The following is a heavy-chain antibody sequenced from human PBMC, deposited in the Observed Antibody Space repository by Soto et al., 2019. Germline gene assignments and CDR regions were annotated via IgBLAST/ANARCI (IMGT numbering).Heavy chain of an antibody. V-gene: IGHV1-24*01. CDR3: ATDYSSSWYGYFDL. J-gene: IGHJ2*01. CDR1: GYTFTSYG. Sequence: ASVKVSCKASGYTFTSYGISWVRQAPGKGLEWMGGFDPEDGETIYAQKFQGRVTMTEDTSTDTAYMELSSLRSEDTAVYYCATDYSSSWYGYFDLWGRGTLVTVSS. CDR2: FDPEDGET. D-gene: IGHD6-13*01.